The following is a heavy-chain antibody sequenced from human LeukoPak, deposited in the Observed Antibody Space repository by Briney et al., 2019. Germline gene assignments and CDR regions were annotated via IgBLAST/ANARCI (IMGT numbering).Heavy chain of an antibody. CDR1: GGSLSSSGYY. Sequence: SETLSLTCTVSGGSLSSSGYYWVWIRQPPGKGLEWIGSISYSGSTYYNPSLKSRVTISVGTSKTQFSLRLSSLTAADTAVYYCARQEGDYFYYMDVWGKGTTVTVSS. J-gene: IGHJ6*03. CDR2: ISYSGST. V-gene: IGHV4-39*01. CDR3: ARQEGDYFYYMDV.